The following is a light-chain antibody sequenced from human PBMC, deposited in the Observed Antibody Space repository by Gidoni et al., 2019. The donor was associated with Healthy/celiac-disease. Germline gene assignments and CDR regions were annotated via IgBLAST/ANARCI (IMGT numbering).Light chain of an antibody. J-gene: IGKJ3*01. CDR3: QQYGSSPLT. V-gene: IGKV3-20*01. CDR2: GAS. CDR1: QSVSSSY. Sequence: LSPGERATLSCRASQSVSSSYLAWYQQKPGQAPRLLIYGASSRATGIPDRFSGSGSGTDFTLTISRLEPEDFAVYYCQQYGSSPLTFGPGTKVDIK.